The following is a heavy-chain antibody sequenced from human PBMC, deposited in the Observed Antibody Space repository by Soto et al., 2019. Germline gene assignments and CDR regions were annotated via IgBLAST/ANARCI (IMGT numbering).Heavy chain of an antibody. J-gene: IGHJ6*02. CDR2: IIPLLGIA. V-gene: IGHV1-69*02. Sequence: QVQLVQSGAEVKKPGSSVKVSCKASGGTFSSYTISWVRQAPGQGIACMGRIIPLLGIANYAQKFQGRVTITADKSTSTAYMELSIRRSEDTAVYYSARGIAAAGTCMDVWGQGTTVTVSS. D-gene: IGHD6-13*01. CDR1: GGTFSSYT. CDR3: ARGIAAAGTCMDV.